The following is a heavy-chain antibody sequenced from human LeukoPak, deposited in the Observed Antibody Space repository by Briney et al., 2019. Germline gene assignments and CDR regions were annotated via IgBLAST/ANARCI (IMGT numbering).Heavy chain of an antibody. D-gene: IGHD3-22*01. CDR2: ITSSSDYI. Sequence: GGSLRLSCAASGFTFRTYTMNWVRRAPGKGLEWVSSITSSSDYIYYADSVKGRFTISRDNTKNSLYLQMSSLRAEDTAVYYCARTDGSGYYVGILDYWGQGALVTVSS. V-gene: IGHV3-21*06. CDR3: ARTDGSGYYVGILDY. CDR1: GFTFRTYT. J-gene: IGHJ4*02.